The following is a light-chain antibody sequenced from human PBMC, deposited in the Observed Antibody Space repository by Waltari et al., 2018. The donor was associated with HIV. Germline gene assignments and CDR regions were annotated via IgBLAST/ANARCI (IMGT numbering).Light chain of an antibody. CDR2: EVS. V-gene: IGLV2-23*02. Sequence: QSALTQPASVSGSPGQSITISCTGTSSDVGGYNLVSWYPQHPGKAPKLMIYEVSKRPSGVSNRFSGSKSGNTASLTISGLQAEDEADYYCCSYAGSSTSLHVVFGGGTKLTVL. CDR1: SSDVGGYNL. CDR3: CSYAGSSTSLHVV. J-gene: IGLJ2*01.